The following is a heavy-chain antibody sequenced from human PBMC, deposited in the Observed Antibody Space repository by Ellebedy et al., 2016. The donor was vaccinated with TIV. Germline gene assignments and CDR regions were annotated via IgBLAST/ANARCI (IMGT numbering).Heavy chain of an antibody. CDR2: IYYNGSS. J-gene: IGHJ5*02. CDR1: GGSISSDY. CDR3: ARDCGGDYDILTGYYYYYWFDP. V-gene: IGHV4-59*01. D-gene: IGHD3-9*01. Sequence: SETLSLTCTVSGGSISSDYWSWIRQPPGKGLEWIGYIYYNGSSNYNPSIKSRVSISVDTSKNQFSLQLSSVTAADTAVYYCARDCGGDYDILTGYYYYYWFDPWGQGTLVTVSS.